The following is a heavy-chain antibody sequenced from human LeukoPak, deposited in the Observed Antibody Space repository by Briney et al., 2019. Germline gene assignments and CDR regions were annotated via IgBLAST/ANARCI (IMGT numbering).Heavy chain of an antibody. J-gene: IGHJ4*02. CDR1: GGSSSSYY. CDR3: ARLLSYDFWSGPTGYFDY. Sequence: SETLSLTCTGSGGSSSSYYWSWIRQPAGKGLKWIGRIYTSGSTNDNPSLKSRVTMSVDTSKNQFSLKLSSVTAADTAVCYCARLLSYDFWSGPTGYFDYWGQGTLVTVSS. CDR2: IYTSGST. D-gene: IGHD3-3*01. V-gene: IGHV4-4*07.